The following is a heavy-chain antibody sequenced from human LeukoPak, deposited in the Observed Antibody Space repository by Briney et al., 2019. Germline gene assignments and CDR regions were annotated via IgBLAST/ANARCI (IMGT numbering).Heavy chain of an antibody. J-gene: IGHJ4*02. D-gene: IGHD2-15*01. Sequence: SETLSLTCTVSSGSVSSGSNYWSRIRQPPGKGLEWIGYIYHSGSTYHNPSLKSRVTISVDRSKNQFSLKLSSVTAADTAVYYCASGGVCSGGSCRNAYFDYWGQATLVTVSS. V-gene: IGHV4-30-2*01. CDR3: ASGGVCSGGSCRNAYFDY. CDR2: IYHSGST. CDR1: SGSVSSGSNY.